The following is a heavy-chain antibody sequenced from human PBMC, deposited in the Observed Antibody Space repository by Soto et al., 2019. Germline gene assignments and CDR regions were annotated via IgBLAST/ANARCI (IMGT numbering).Heavy chain of an antibody. V-gene: IGHV3-23*01. CDR2: SNGRGDKT. J-gene: IGHJ2*01. Sequence: PGGSLRLSCAPSGFTLSAHAMNWFPHARGKGAVGVSTSNGRGDKTFNAESVKGRFTISRDESKNTLFLQMNSLRAEDTAVYYCVKADGCAGGTCYTGTYWYFDLWGRGTLVTVSS. CDR3: VKADGCAGGTCYTGTYWYFDL. CDR1: GFTLSAHA. D-gene: IGHD2-8*02.